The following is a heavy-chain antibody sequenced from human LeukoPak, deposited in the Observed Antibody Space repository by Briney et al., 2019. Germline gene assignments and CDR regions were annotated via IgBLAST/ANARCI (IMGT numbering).Heavy chain of an antibody. CDR2: IYYSGST. Sequence: SETLSLTCTVSGGSISSSSYYWGWIRQPPGKGLEWIGSIYYSGSTYYNPSLKSRVTISVDTSKNQFSLKLSSVTAADTAVYYCARGSVPSGGTDIVVVPAAMGNDAFDIWGQGTMVTVSS. V-gene: IGHV4-39*07. D-gene: IGHD2-2*01. J-gene: IGHJ3*02. CDR1: GGSISSSSYY. CDR3: ARGSVPSGGTDIVVVPAAMGNDAFDI.